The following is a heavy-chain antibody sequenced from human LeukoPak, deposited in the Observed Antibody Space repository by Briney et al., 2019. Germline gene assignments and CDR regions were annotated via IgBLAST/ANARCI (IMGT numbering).Heavy chain of an antibody. CDR2: IWYDESNK. CDR3: AKEHYGDYDYGY. D-gene: IGHD4-17*01. Sequence: GGSLRLSCAASGFTFSSYGMHWVRQAPGKGLEWVAVIWYDESNKYYADSVKGRFTISRDNSKNTLYLHMNSPRAEDTAVYYCAKEHYGDYDYGYWGQGTLVTVSS. V-gene: IGHV3-33*06. CDR1: GFTFSSYG. J-gene: IGHJ4*02.